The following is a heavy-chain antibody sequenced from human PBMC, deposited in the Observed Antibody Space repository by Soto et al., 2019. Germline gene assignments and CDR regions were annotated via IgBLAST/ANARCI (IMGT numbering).Heavy chain of an antibody. V-gene: IGHV4-59*01. Sequence: TLSLTCTVSSGSMSGYYWNWIRQPPGKGLEWIGYIYYSGSTNYNPSLKSRVTISVDTSKNQFSLKLSSVTAADTAVYYCARAGDYDFWSGYSNDAFDIWGQGTMVTVSS. CDR1: SGSMSGYY. CDR2: IYYSGST. D-gene: IGHD3-3*01. J-gene: IGHJ3*02. CDR3: ARAGDYDFWSGYSNDAFDI.